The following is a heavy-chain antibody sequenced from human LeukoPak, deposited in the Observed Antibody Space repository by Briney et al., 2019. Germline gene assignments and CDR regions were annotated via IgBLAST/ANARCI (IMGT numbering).Heavy chain of an antibody. CDR3: TTDPTY. Sequence: PGGSLRLSCAASGFTFSNAWMSWVRQAPGKGLEWLGRIKSKTEGGTTDYAAPVKGRFTISRDDSKNTVYLQMDRLTTEDTAVYYCTTDPTYWGQGTLVTVSS. J-gene: IGHJ4*02. V-gene: IGHV3-15*01. CDR1: GFTFSNAW. CDR2: IKSKTEGGTT.